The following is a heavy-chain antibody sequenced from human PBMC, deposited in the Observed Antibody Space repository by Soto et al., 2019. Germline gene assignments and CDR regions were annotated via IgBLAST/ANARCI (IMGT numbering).Heavy chain of an antibody. V-gene: IGHV4-31*03. Sequence: SETLSLTCTVSGGSISSGGYYWSWIRQHPGKGLEWIGYIYYSGSTYYNPSLKSRVTISVDTSKNQFSLKLSSVTAADTAVYYCARSYDSSGYYSSIVPNIDYWGQGTLVTVSS. CDR3: ARSYDSSGYYSSIVPNIDY. CDR2: IYYSGST. J-gene: IGHJ4*02. D-gene: IGHD3-22*01. CDR1: GGSISSGGYY.